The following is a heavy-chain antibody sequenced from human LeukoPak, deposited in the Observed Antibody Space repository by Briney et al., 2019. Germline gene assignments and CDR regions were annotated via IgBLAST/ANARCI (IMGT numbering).Heavy chain of an antibody. Sequence: LPGTSLRLSSAAAGFTFSGCAISCVRHPRGKGLEWVSLISGSGDTRYSADSVKGRFTISRDNAKNTLWLQMNSLRAEDTAVDYCAKGVTTVRIYYHGMDVWGQGTTVTVSS. CDR3: AKGVTTVRIYYHGMDV. D-gene: IGHD4-17*01. CDR1: GFTFSGCA. V-gene: IGHV3-23*01. J-gene: IGHJ6*02. CDR2: ISGSGDTR.